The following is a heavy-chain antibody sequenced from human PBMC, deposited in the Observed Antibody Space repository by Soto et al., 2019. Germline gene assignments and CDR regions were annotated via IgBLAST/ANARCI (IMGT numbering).Heavy chain of an antibody. CDR1: VFSFSNDW. D-gene: IGHD1-1*01. J-gene: IGHJ4*02. CDR2: INTDGSGT. CDR3: ASAESWNKPPDY. V-gene: IGHV3-74*01. Sequence: GGSLGDSCSASVFSFSNDWMRWVRRAPGKGRLWISRINTDGSGTSYADSVKGRFTISRDNARDTLYLQVPSLRAEDTALYYCASAESWNKPPDYWVQGGQVT.